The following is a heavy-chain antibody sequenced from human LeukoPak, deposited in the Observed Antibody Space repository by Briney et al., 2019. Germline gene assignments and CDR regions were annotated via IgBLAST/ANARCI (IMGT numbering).Heavy chain of an antibody. Sequence: ASVKVSCKASGYTFTSYAMHWVRQAPGQRLEWMGWINAGNGNTKYSQKFQGRVTITRDTSASTAYMELSSLRSEDTAVYYRARDPPSTGYQLLHYYYYYGMDVWGQGTTVTVSS. V-gene: IGHV1-3*01. CDR2: INAGNGNT. J-gene: IGHJ6*02. CDR1: GYTFTSYA. D-gene: IGHD2-2*01. CDR3: ARDPPSTGYQLLHYYYYYGMDV.